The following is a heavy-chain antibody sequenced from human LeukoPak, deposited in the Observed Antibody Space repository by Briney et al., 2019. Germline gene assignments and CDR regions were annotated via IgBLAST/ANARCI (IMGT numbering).Heavy chain of an antibody. J-gene: IGHJ4*02. Sequence: GSLRLSCVASGFTFSYYAMHWVRQAPGKGLEWVAVISYDGSNKYYADSVKGRFTISRDNSKNTLYLQMNSLRAEDTAVYYCARYYDSSGIFDYWGQGTLVTVSS. CDR2: ISYDGSNK. D-gene: IGHD3-22*01. CDR1: GFTFSYYA. V-gene: IGHV3-30-3*01. CDR3: ARYYDSSGIFDY.